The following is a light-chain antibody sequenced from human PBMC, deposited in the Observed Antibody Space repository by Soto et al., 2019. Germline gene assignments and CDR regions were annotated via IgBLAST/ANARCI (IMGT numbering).Light chain of an antibody. CDR2: DAS. CDR1: QTVYSY. Sequence: EIVMTQSPVTLSLSPGGRATLSCRASQTVYSYLAWYQQKPGQAPRLLIYDASNRATGIPARFSGSGSGTDFTLTISSLEPEDFAVYYCQQRSNWPPVFTFGQGTRLEI. V-gene: IGKV3-11*01. CDR3: QQRSNWPPVFT. J-gene: IGKJ5*01.